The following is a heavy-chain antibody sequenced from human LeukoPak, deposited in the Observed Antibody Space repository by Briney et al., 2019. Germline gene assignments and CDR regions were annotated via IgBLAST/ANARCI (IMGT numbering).Heavy chain of an antibody. J-gene: IGHJ4*02. CDR2: ISGSGGST. Sequence: GGSLSLSCAASGFTFSSYAMSWVRQAPGKGLEWVSAISGSGGSTYYADSVKGRFTISRDNSKNTLYLQMNSLRVEDTAVYYCARDGDDTSGYFSPFDYWGQGTLVTVSS. V-gene: IGHV3-23*01. D-gene: IGHD3-22*01. CDR3: ARDGDDTSGYFSPFDY. CDR1: GFTFSSYA.